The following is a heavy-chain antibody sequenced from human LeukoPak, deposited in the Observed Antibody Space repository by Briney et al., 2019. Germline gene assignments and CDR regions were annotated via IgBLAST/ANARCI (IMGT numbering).Heavy chain of an antibody. CDR1: GFTFSSYA. CDR2: ISGSGGST. J-gene: IGHJ3*02. CDR3: AKDRGCSGGSCYNAFDI. V-gene: IGHV3-23*01. D-gene: IGHD2-15*01. Sequence: GGSLRLSCAASGFTFSSYAMSWVRQAPGKGLEWVSAISGSGGSTYYADSVKGRFTISSDNSKNTLYLQMNSLRAEDTAVYYCAKDRGCSGGSCYNAFDIWGQGTMVTVSS.